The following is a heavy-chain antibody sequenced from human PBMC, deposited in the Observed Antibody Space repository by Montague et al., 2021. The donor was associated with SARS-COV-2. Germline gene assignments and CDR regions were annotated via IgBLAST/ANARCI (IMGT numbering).Heavy chain of an antibody. J-gene: IGHJ4*02. CDR1: GVSISTTNW. CDR3: AGKVLTVPADY. D-gene: IGHD4-11*01. V-gene: IGHV4-4*02. Sequence: SETLSLTCAVSGVSISTTNWWSLGRQPPGKGLEWFGEISYGGIATYNPSFKSRATISMDRSRNLFFLKLSSVTAADTAVYYCAGKVLTVPADYWGQGTLVTVS. CDR2: ISYGGIA.